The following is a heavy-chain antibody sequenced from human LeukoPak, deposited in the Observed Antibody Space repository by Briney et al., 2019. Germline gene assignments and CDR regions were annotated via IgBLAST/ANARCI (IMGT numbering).Heavy chain of an antibody. CDR3: AKAQGGYSYFDY. V-gene: IGHV3-23*01. J-gene: IGHJ4*02. CDR1: GFTFRSSA. D-gene: IGHD3-22*01. Sequence: GGSLRLSCAASGFTFRSSAMSWVRQAPGKGLEWVSGISGSGGSTFNADSVKGRFTISRDNSKNALYLQMNSLRAEDTAVYYCAKAQGGYSYFDYWGQGTLVTVSS. CDR2: ISGSGGST.